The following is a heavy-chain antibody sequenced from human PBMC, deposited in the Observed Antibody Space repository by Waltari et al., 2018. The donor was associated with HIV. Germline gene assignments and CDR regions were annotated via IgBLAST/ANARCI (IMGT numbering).Heavy chain of an antibody. D-gene: IGHD1-1*01. CDR2: IIPILGIA. CDR1: GGTFSSYT. CDR3: ARPLNWNPHWGMDV. V-gene: IGHV1-69*02. J-gene: IGHJ6*02. Sequence: QVQLVQSGAEVKKPGSSVKVSCKASGGTFSSYTISWVRQAPGQGLEWMGRIIPILGIANYAQKFQGRVTITADKSTSTAYMELSSLRSEDTAVYYCARPLNWNPHWGMDVWGQGTTVTVSS.